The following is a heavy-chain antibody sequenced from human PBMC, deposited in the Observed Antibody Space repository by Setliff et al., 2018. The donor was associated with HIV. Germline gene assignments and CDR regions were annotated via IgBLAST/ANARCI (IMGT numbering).Heavy chain of an antibody. CDR2: INYHGSDI. J-gene: IGHJ4*02. CDR1: GFTFSSYN. Sequence: GSLRLSCAASGFTFSSYNMTWVRQAPGKGLVWVSRINYHGSDISYADSVKGRFTISRDNAKNTVYLQMNNLRDEDTAVYFCVRDGVGTTPFDYWGQGSLVTVSS. V-gene: IGHV3-74*01. CDR3: VRDGVGTTPFDY. D-gene: IGHD1-26*01.